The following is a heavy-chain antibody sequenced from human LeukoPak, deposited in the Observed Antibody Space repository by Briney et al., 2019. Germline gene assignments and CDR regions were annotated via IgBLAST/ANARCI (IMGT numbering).Heavy chain of an antibody. Sequence: PGGSLRLSCAASGFTFSSYWMSWVRQAPGKGLEWVANIKQDGSEKYYVDSVKGRSTISRDNAKNSLYLQMNSLRAEDTAVYYCARAPYNWNLPKYYFDYWGQGTLVTVSS. CDR3: ARAPYNWNLPKYYFDY. D-gene: IGHD1-20*01. CDR2: IKQDGSEK. CDR1: GFTFSSYW. J-gene: IGHJ4*02. V-gene: IGHV3-7*01.